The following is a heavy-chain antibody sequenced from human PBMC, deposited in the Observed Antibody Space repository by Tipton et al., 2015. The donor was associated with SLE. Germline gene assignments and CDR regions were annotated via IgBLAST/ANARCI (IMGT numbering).Heavy chain of an antibody. CDR2: IWYDGSNK. V-gene: IGHV3-30*02. CDR1: GFTFRNYG. J-gene: IGHJ4*02. CDR3: ARDQMTDGHKYFDS. D-gene: IGHD5-24*01. Sequence: SLRLSCTASGFTFRNYGMHWVRQAPGKGLEWVTYIWYDGSNKNYADSVKGRFTISRDNSKNSLYLEMSSLGPEDTAIYYCARDQMTDGHKYFDSWGQGTLVTVSS.